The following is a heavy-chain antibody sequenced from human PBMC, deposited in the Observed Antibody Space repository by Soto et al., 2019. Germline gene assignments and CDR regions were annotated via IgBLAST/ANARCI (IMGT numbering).Heavy chain of an antibody. J-gene: IGHJ4*01. D-gene: IGHD2-2*01. CDR2: IYSDGSA. V-gene: IGHV3-53*01. Sequence: PGGSLRLSWAASGFTVTSNYMSWVRQAPGKGLEWVSIIYSDGSAFYADSVKGRFIISRDNSKNTLYFQMNSLRAEDTAVYYCARVPPAASLHFDEWSHGTLVTFDS. CDR3: ARVPPAASLHFDE. CDR1: GFTVTSNY.